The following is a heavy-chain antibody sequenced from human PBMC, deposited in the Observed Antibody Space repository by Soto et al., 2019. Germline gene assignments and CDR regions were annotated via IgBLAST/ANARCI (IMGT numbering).Heavy chain of an antibody. CDR3: ARESWFGEFKSYYYYYYMDV. CDR1: GGSISSSSYY. D-gene: IGHD3-10*01. CDR2: IYYSGST. V-gene: IGHV4-39*02. Sequence: NPSETLSLTCTVSGGSISSSSYYWGWIRQPPGKGLEWIGSIYYSGSTYYNPSLKSRVTISVDTSKNQFSLKLSSVTAADTAVYYCARESWFGEFKSYYYYYYMDVWGKGTTVTVSS. J-gene: IGHJ6*03.